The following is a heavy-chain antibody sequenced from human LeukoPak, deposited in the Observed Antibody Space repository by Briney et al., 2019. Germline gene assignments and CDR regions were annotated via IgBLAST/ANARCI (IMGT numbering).Heavy chain of an antibody. V-gene: IGHV1-69*04. CDR2: IIPILGIA. Sequence: GASVKVSCKASGGTFSSYAISWVRQAPGQGLEWMGRIIPILGIANYAQKFQGRVTITADKSTSTAYMELSSLRSEDTAVYYCARDLEQVAVAGTGLDCWGQGTLVTVSS. J-gene: IGHJ4*02. CDR1: GGTFSSYA. D-gene: IGHD6-19*01. CDR3: ARDLEQVAVAGTGLDC.